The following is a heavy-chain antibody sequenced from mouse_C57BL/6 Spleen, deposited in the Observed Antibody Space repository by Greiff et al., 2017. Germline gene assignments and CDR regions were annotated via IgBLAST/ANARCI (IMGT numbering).Heavy chain of an antibody. Sequence: VQLQQSGAELVKPGASVKLSCTASGFNIKDYYMHWVKQRTEQGLEWIGRIDPEDGETKYAPKFQGKATITADPSSTQAYLQLSSLTAEDTAVYYCPRYDYEGGYFDDWGQGTTLTVSS. CDR2: IDPEDGET. J-gene: IGHJ2*01. V-gene: IGHV14-2*01. CDR1: GFNIKDYY. CDR3: PRYDYEGGYFDD. D-gene: IGHD2-4*01.